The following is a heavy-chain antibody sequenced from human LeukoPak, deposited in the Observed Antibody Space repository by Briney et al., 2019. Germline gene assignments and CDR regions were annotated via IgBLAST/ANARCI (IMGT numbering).Heavy chain of an antibody. CDR2: INPSGGST. V-gene: IGHV1-46*01. J-gene: IGHJ6*02. Sequence: ASVKVSCKASGYTFTSYYMHWVRQAPGQGLEWMGIINPSGGSTSYAQKFQGRVTMTRDTSTSTVYMELSSLRSEDTAVYYCARGDSTTVTTGGTYYGMDVWGQGTTVTVSS. CDR1: GYTFTSYY. CDR3: ARGDSTTVTTGGTYYGMDV. D-gene: IGHD4-17*01.